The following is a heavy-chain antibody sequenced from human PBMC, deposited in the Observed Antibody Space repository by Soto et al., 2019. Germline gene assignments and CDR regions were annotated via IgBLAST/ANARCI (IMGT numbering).Heavy chain of an antibody. D-gene: IGHD6-19*01. J-gene: IGHJ3*02. CDR1: GGTFSSYT. CDR2: IIPILGIA. CDR3: AVLAVAAQRYAFDI. V-gene: IGHV1-69*02. Sequence: ASVKVSCKASGGTFSSYTSSWVRQAPGQGLEWMGRIIPILGIANYAQKFQGRVTITADKSTSTAYMELSSLRSEDTAVYYCAVLAVAAQRYAFDIWGQGTMVTVSS.